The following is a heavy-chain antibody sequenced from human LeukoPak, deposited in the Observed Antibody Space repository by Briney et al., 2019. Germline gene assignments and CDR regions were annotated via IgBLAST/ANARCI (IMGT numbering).Heavy chain of an antibody. CDR2: IKSKTDGGTT. CDR3: TTGGQQLGPEYFQH. J-gene: IGHJ1*01. D-gene: IGHD6-13*01. V-gene: IGHV3-15*01. Sequence: GGSLRLSCAASGFTFSNAWMSWVRQAPGKGLEWVGRIKSKTDGGTTDYAAPVKGRFTISRDDSKNTLYLQMNSLKTEDTAVYYCTTGGQQLGPEYFQHWGQGTLVTVSS. CDR1: GFTFSNAW.